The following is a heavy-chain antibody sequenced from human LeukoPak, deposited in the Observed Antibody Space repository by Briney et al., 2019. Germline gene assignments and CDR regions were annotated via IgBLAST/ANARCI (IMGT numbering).Heavy chain of an antibody. J-gene: IGHJ6*04. Sequence: GSLRLSCAASGFTFSSYWMSWVRQAPGKGLEWVANIKQDGSEKYYVDSVKGRFTISRDNAKNSLYLQMNSLRAEDTAVYYCARSLLHDIVVVPAIYYGMDVWGKGTTVTVSS. D-gene: IGHD2-2*01. V-gene: IGHV3-7*03. CDR2: IKQDGSEK. CDR1: GFTFSSYW. CDR3: ARSLLHDIVVVPAIYYGMDV.